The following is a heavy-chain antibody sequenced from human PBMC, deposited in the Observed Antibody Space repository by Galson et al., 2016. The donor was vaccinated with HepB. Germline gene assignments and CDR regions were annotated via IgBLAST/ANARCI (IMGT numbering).Heavy chain of an antibody. CDR3: ARDPPAAGTATWA. D-gene: IGHD2-15*01. V-gene: IGHV3-53*01. CDR2: MYSLGTT. Sequence: SLRLSCAASGITVSNNYMRWVRQAPGKGLEWVSLMYSLGTTHYADSVKGRFTISRDNSKNTLYLQMNGLRVGDTAMYYCARDPPAAGTATWAWGQGTLVTVSS. CDR1: GITVSNNY. J-gene: IGHJ5*02.